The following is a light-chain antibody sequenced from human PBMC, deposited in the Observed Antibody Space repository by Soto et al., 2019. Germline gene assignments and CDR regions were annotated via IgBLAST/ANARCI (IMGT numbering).Light chain of an antibody. CDR1: ASTIGRNY. CDR3: AAWDDNLSGLYV. J-gene: IGLJ1*01. V-gene: IGLV1-47*01. CDR2: RNS. Sequence: QSALTQSPSASGTPGQRVTISCSGSASTIGRNYVYWYQQLPGTAPKLLIYRNSQRPSGVPDRFSGSKSGTSAPLAISGLRSEDEADYYCAAWDDNLSGLYVFGAGTQLTVL.